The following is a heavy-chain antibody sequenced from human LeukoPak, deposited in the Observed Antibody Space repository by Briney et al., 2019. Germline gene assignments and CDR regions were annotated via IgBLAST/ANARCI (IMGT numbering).Heavy chain of an antibody. V-gene: IGHV4-31*03. J-gene: IGHJ4*02. Sequence: SQTLSLTRTVSCGSLSSGGFYWSWIPQHPGKGLEWIGYIYYSGSTYYNPSLKSRVTISVDTSKNQFSLKLSSVTAADTAVYYCARRAVTPRYFDYWGQGTLVTVSS. CDR3: ARRAVTPRYFDY. CDR1: CGSLSSGGFY. D-gene: IGHD2-21*02. CDR2: IYYSGST.